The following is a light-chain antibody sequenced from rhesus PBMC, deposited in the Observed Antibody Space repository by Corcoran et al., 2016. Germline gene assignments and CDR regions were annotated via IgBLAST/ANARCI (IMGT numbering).Light chain of an antibody. V-gene: IGKV1-28*03. J-gene: IGKJ3*01. CDR2: AAS. CDR3: LQHNSYPFT. CDR1: QGISSY. Sequence: DIQMTQSPSSLSASVGDTVTITCRASQGISSYLNWFQQKPGKAPKLLIYAASRLESGVPSRFSGSGSGTYVTLTISSLQPEDFAVYYCLQHNSYPFTFGPGTKLDIK.